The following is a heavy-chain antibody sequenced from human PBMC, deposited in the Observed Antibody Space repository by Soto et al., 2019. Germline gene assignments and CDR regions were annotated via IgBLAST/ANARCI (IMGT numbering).Heavy chain of an antibody. J-gene: IGHJ4*02. CDR3: ARERERGYYDSSGYYYFDY. V-gene: IGHV1-69*01. CDR2: IIPIFGTA. Sequence: PRPQVKVSCKASGGTFSSYAISWVRQAPGQGLEWMGGIIPIFGTANYAQKFQGRVTITADESTSTAYMELSSLRSEDTAVYYCARERERGYYDSSGYYYFDYWGQGTLVTVSS. D-gene: IGHD3-22*01. CDR1: GGTFSSYA.